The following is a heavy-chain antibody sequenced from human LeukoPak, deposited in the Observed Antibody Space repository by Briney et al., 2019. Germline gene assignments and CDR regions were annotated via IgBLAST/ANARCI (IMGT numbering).Heavy chain of an antibody. CDR1: GFSVGSGYF. CDR2: VHHSGNT. D-gene: IGHD3-22*01. Sequence: KTSETLSLTCAVSGFSVGSGYFWGWIRQPPGKGLEWIGSVHHSGNTYYNPSLKSRVAASVDTSKNQFSLRLNSVTAADTAVYYCARDVYDSSGYLGAEYFQHWGQGTLVTVSS. V-gene: IGHV4-38-2*02. J-gene: IGHJ1*01. CDR3: ARDVYDSSGYLGAEYFQH.